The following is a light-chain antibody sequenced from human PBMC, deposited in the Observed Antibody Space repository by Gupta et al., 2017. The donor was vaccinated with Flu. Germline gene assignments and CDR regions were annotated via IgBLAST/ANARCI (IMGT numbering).Light chain of an antibody. CDR1: SSDVGIYNL. CDR3: CAFTRSDTFM. CDR2: EST. Sequence: QSVLTQPASVSGSPGQSITISCTGLSSDVGIYNLVSWYQQRPGKAPRVIIYESTKRPSGVSSRFSGSRSGNTASLTISGLQAEDEADYYCCAFTRSDTFMFGGGAHLTVL. V-gene: IGLV2-23*02. J-gene: IGLJ3*02.